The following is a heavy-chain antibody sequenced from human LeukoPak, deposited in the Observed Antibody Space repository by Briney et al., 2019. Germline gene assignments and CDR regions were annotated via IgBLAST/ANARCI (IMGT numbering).Heavy chain of an antibody. J-gene: IGHJ6*02. Sequence: GGSLRLSRAASGFTFSSYWMSWVRQAPGKGLEWVANIKQDGSEKYYVDSVKGRFTISRDNAKNSLYLQMNSLRAEDTAVYYCARESVVVVPAAIDYYYYYGMDVWGQGTTVTVSS. V-gene: IGHV3-7*01. CDR1: GFTFSSYW. CDR2: IKQDGSEK. D-gene: IGHD2-2*01. CDR3: ARESVVVVPAAIDYYYYYGMDV.